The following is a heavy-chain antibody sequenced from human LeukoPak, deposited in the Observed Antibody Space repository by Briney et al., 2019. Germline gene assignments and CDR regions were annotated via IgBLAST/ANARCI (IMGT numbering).Heavy chain of an antibody. J-gene: IGHJ4*02. CDR2: IYYSGST. V-gene: IGHV4-39*07. CDR3: ASGRRGFDY. Sequence: SETLSLTCTVSGGSISSSSYYWGWIRQPPGKGLEWIGSIYYSGSTYYNPSLKSRVTISVDTSKNQFSLKLSSVTAADTAVYYCASGRRGFDYWGQGTLVTVSS. CDR1: GGSISSSSYY.